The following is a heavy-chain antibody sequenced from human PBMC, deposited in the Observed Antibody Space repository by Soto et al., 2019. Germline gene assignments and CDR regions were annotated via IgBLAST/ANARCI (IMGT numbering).Heavy chain of an antibody. CDR2: ISGSGGST. CDR1: GFTFSSYA. V-gene: IGHV3-23*01. Sequence: EVQLLESGGGLVQPGGSLRLSCAASGFTFSSYAMSWVRQAPGKGLEWVSAISGSGGSTYYADSVKGRFTISRDNSKNTLYLQMNSLRAEDTAVYYCAKGGRGDIVVVPAAVPFDYWGQGTLVTVSS. D-gene: IGHD2-2*01. J-gene: IGHJ4*02. CDR3: AKGGRGDIVVVPAAVPFDY.